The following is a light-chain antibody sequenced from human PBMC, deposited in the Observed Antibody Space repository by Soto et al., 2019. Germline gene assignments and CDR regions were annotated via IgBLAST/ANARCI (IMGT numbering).Light chain of an antibody. V-gene: IGLV2-14*01. CDR3: SSYTTTDPYV. CDR1: SSDVGAYDY. Sequence: QSALTQPASVSGSPGQSITISCTGTSSDVGAYDYVSWYQQHPGKAPKYLIYEVSNRPSGVSDRFSGSKSGTTAFLTISGLQAEDDADYYCSSYTTTDPYVFGTGTMLAVL. CDR2: EVS. J-gene: IGLJ1*01.